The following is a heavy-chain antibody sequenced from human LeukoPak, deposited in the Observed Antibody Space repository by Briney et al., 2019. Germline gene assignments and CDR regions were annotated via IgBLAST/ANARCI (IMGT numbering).Heavy chain of an antibody. CDR1: GFTFSSYA. CDR3: VKSPGLITMVRGVITYYFDY. V-gene: IGHV3-23*01. J-gene: IGHJ4*02. D-gene: IGHD3-10*01. Sequence: GGSLRLSCAASGFTFSSYAMSWVRQAPGKGLEWVSAISGSGGSTYYADSVKGRFTISRDNSKNTLYLQMNSLRAEDTAVYYCVKSPGLITMVRGVITYYFDYWGQGTLVTVSS. CDR2: ISGSGGST.